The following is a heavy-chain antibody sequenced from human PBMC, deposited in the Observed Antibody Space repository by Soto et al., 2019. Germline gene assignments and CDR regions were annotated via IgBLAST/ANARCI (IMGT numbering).Heavy chain of an antibody. CDR2: IYSGGST. Sequence: GGSLRLSCAASGFNVSSKYMSWVRQAPGKGLEWVSVIYSGGSTDYADSVKGRFTISRDNSKNTLYLQMNSLRAEDTAVYYCARDGGYFSYYYYMDVWGKGTTVTVSS. CDR3: ARDGGYFSYYYYMDV. J-gene: IGHJ6*03. V-gene: IGHV3-66*01. CDR1: GFNVSSKY. D-gene: IGHD3-22*01.